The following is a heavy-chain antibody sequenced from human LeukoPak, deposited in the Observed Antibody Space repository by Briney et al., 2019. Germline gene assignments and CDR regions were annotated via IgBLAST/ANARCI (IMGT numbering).Heavy chain of an antibody. D-gene: IGHD4-17*01. J-gene: IGHJ4*02. CDR2: IYHTGST. CDR3: ARGLVTTGRSSFDN. Sequence: SETLSLTCAVSDDSISSTNWWHWVRQPPGKGLEWIGEIYHTGSTNNNPSLTSRVTISVDKPKNQFSLKLSSVTAADTAVYYCARGLVTTGRSSFDNWGQGTLVTVSS. CDR1: DDSISSTNW. V-gene: IGHV4-4*02.